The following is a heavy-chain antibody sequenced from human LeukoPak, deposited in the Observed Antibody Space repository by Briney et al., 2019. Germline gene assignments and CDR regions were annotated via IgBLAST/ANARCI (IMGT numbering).Heavy chain of an antibody. D-gene: IGHD3-22*01. J-gene: IGHJ4*02. V-gene: IGHV3-23*01. CDR2: ITGGGGST. CDR1: GFTLGDHW. Sequence: GGSLRLSCEAYGFTLGDHWMTWVRQAPGKGLEWVSAITGGGGSTYYADSVKGRFTISRDNSKNTLYLQMNSLRAEDTAVYYCAKVHDTRGYSHDYWGQGTLVTVSS. CDR3: AKVHDTRGYSHDY.